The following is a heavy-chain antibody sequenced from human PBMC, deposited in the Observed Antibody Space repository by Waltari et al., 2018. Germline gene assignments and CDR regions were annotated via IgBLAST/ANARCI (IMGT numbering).Heavy chain of an antibody. D-gene: IGHD6-13*01. CDR3: SRAYSSSWYWFDP. J-gene: IGHJ5*02. V-gene: IGHV1-8*01. Sequence: QVQLVQSGAEVKKPGASVKVSCKASGYPFTSYDINWVRQATGQGLEWMGWMNPNSGNTGYAQKFQGRVTMTRNTSISTAYMELSSLRSEDTAVYYCSRAYSSSWYWFDPWGQGTLVTVSS. CDR2: MNPNSGNT. CDR1: GYPFTSYD.